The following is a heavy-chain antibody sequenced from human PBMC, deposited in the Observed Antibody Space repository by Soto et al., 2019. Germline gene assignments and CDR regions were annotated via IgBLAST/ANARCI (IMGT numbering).Heavy chain of an antibody. D-gene: IGHD1-26*01. CDR2: ISGSGFKK. Sequence: GGSLILSCAASGGIFEDFFMSWVRQAPGKGLEWISSISGSGFKKYYADSVKGRFTISRDNSKSTVYLELNNLSAEDTAVYHCAKNQGVELVPLATVDWFDPWGQGSVVTVSS. CDR3: AKNQGVELVPLATVDWFDP. J-gene: IGHJ5*02. V-gene: IGHV3-23*01. CDR1: GGIFEDFF.